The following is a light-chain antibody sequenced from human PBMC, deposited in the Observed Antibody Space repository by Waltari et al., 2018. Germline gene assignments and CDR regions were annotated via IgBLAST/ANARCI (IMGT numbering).Light chain of an antibody. CDR1: SSDFYNY. J-gene: IGLJ2*01. V-gene: IGLV2-14*03. CDR2: DVS. Sequence: QSALTQPASVSGSPGQSITISCTGASSDFYNYVCWYQHHPGKAPKLMIYDVSNRRSGVSNRFSGSNSGSTASLTISGLQAEDEADYYCSVKRGSNTVVFGGGTKLTVL. CDR3: SVKRGSNTVV.